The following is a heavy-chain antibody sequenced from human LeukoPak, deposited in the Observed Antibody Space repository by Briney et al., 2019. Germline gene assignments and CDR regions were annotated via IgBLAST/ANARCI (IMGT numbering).Heavy chain of an antibody. Sequence: SETLSLTCTVSGVSISSSNSYWGWIRQPPGKGLEWIGSIYYSGNTYYNASLKSHVSISIDTSENRFSLKLTSVTAADTAVYYCARQTGSGLFILPGGQGTLVTVSS. CDR2: IYYSGNT. CDR3: ARQTGSGLFILP. J-gene: IGHJ4*02. CDR1: GVSISSSNSY. V-gene: IGHV4-39*01. D-gene: IGHD3/OR15-3a*01.